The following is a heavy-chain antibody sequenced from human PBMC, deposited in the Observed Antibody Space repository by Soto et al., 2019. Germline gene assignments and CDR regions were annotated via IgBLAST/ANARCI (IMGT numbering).Heavy chain of an antibody. V-gene: IGHV3-23*01. CDR2: ISGSGGST. D-gene: IGHD6-19*01. CDR1: GFTFSSYA. J-gene: IGHJ4*02. CDR3: ARVWQVAIDY. Sequence: EVQLLESGGGLVQPGGSLRLSCAASGFTFSSYAMSWVRQAPGKGLEWVSAISGSGGSTYYADSVKGRFTISRDNSKNSLYLQMNSLGAEDTAIYYCARVWQVAIDYWGQGTLVTVSS.